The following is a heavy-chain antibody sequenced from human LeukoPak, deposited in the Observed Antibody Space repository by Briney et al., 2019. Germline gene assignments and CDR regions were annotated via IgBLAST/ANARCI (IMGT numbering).Heavy chain of an antibody. J-gene: IGHJ1*01. D-gene: IGHD2-2*01. CDR2: ISTGGDIK. Sequence: PGGSLRLSCAASGFTFTDYYMSWVRQAPGKGLEWVSYISTGGDIKYYADSVKGRFTVSRDNAKNSLFLQMNSLRAEDTAVYYCATYSSSNGREFQYWGQGTLVTVSS. V-gene: IGHV3-11*04. CDR3: ATYSSSNGREFQY. CDR1: GFTFTDYY.